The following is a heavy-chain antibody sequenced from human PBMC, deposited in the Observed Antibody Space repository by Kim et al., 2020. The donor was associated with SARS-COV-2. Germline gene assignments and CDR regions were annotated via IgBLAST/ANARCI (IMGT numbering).Heavy chain of an antibody. CDR1: GFGFGDYD. CDR3: ATTRHVRDGSIPYYYGMDV. V-gene: IGHV3-11*01. J-gene: IGHJ6*02. Sequence: GGSLRLSCAASGFGFGDYDMSWIRQAPGRGLEWVSYISNTGSTSYYTDSVKGRFTISRDNAKDSVYLQMDSLRSDDTAVYYCATTRHVRDGSIPYYYGMDVWGQGTTVPVSS. CDR2: ISNTGSTS. D-gene: IGHD2-21*02.